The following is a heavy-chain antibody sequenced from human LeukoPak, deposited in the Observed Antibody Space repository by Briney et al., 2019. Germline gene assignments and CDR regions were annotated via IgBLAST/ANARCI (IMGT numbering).Heavy chain of an antibody. CDR1: GFTFSTYE. D-gene: IGHD2-8*01. J-gene: IGHJ3*02. CDR2: ISDSGRSI. V-gene: IGHV3-48*03. Sequence: PGGSLRLSCAASGFTFSTYEMNWVRQAPGKGLEWISYISDSGRSIYYADSVKGRFTISRDNAKNSLYLQMNSLRAEDTAVYYCARDRGMLSPGREGDAFDIWGQGTMVTVSS. CDR3: ARDRGMLSPGREGDAFDI.